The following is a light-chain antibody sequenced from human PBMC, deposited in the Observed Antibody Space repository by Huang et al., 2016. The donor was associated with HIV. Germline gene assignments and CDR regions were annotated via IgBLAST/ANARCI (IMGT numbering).Light chain of an antibody. CDR3: QQYDSYPAT. Sequence: DIHMTQSPSTLSASVGDRVTISCRASQSIGIWLAWYHQKPGKVPKLLIYKASTLETGVPSSFSGGGSGTKFTLTSSSLQPDDIGTYYCQQYDSYPATFGGGTKVELK. J-gene: IGKJ4*01. CDR1: QSIGIW. V-gene: IGKV1-5*03. CDR2: KAS.